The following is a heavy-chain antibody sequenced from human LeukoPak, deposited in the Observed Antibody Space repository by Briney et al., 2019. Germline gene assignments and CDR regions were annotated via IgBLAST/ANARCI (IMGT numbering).Heavy chain of an antibody. J-gene: IGHJ3*02. CDR2: IYHSGST. D-gene: IGHD3-3*01. CDR3: ARDLGVLYDSITGDAFDI. V-gene: IGHV4-30-2*01. CDR1: GGSISSGGYY. Sequence: SETLSLTCTVSGGSISSGGYYWSWIRQPPGKGLEWIGYIYHSGSTYYNPSLKSRVTISVDRSKNQFSLKLSSVTAADTAVYYCARDLGVLYDSITGDAFDIWGQGTMVTVSS.